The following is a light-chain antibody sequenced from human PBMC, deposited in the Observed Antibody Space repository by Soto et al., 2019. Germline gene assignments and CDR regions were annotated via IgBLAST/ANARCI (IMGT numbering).Light chain of an antibody. Sequence: QSALTQPASVSGSPGQSITISCTGTSSDVGGYKYVSWYKQNPGKAPKLMIYEVSNRPSGVSNRFSGSKSGNTASLTISGLQAEDEADYYCSSYTSSSTLVFGTGTK. V-gene: IGLV2-14*01. CDR3: SSYTSSSTLV. J-gene: IGLJ1*01. CDR1: SSDVGGYKY. CDR2: EVS.